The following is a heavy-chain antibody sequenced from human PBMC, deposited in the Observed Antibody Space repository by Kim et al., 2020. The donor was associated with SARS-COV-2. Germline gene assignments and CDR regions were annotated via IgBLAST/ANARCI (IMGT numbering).Heavy chain of an antibody. Sequence: AQKLQGRVTMTTDTSTSTAYMELRSLRSDDTAVYYCARDSPDFWSGYFLRWGQGTLVTVSS. D-gene: IGHD3-3*01. V-gene: IGHV1-18*01. J-gene: IGHJ4*02. CDR3: ARDSPDFWSGYFLR.